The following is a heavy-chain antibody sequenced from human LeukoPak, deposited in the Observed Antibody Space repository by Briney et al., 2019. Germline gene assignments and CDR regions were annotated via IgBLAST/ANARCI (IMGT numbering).Heavy chain of an antibody. CDR2: MNPNSGNT. CDR3: ARGRYYYDSSGYQDQFDY. J-gene: IGHJ4*02. V-gene: IGHV1-8*02. Sequence: ASVKVSCKASGGTFSSYGISWVRQATGQGLEWMGWMNPNSGNTGYAQKFQGRVTMTRNTSISTAYMELSSLRSEDTAVYYCARGRYYYDSSGYQDQFDYWGQGTLVTVSS. CDR1: GGTFSSYG. D-gene: IGHD3-22*01.